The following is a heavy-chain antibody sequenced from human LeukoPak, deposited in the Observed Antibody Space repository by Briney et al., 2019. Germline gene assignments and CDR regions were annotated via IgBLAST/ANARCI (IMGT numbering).Heavy chain of an antibody. D-gene: IGHD3-22*01. CDR3: ARDKGYYDSSGYYPYYYYYGMDV. J-gene: IGHJ6*02. Sequence: GGSLRLSCAASGFTFSSYAMHWVRQAPGKGLEWVAVISYDGSNKYYADSVKGRFTISRDNSKNTLYLQMNSLRAEDTAVYYCARDKGYYDSSGYYPYYYYYGMDVWGQGTTVTVSS. CDR2: ISYDGSNK. CDR1: GFTFSSYA. V-gene: IGHV3-30-3*01.